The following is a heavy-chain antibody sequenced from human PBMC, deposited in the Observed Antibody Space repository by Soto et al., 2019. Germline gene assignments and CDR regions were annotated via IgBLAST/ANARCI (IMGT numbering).Heavy chain of an antibody. V-gene: IGHV4-59*01. Sequence: SETLSLTCTVSGGSISSYYLSWIRQPPGKGLEWIGYIYYSGSTNYNPSLKSRVTISVDTSKNQFSLKLSSVTAADTAVYYCARYYGSGSYYSYFDYWGQGTLVTVSS. D-gene: IGHD3-10*01. J-gene: IGHJ4*02. CDR2: IYYSGST. CDR3: ARYYGSGSYYSYFDY. CDR1: GGSISSYY.